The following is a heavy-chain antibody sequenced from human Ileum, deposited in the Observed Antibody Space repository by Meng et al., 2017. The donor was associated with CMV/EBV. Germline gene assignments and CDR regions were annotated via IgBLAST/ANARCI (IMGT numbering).Heavy chain of an antibody. CDR3: ARSTASGTDFWG. J-gene: IGHJ4*02. V-gene: IGHV3-74*03. CDR1: GFTFSDYW. Sequence: GESLKISCAASGFTFSDYWMQWVRQAPGGGLGWVARISVGGSEATSTKYADSVEGRFTISRDDAQSTLYLQMNSLRVDDTAVYYCARSTASGTDFWGWGQGTLVTVSS. D-gene: IGHD3-10*01. CDR2: ISVGGSEAT.